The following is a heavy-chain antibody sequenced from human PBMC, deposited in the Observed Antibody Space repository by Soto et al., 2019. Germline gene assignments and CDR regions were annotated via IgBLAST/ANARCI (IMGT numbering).Heavy chain of an antibody. D-gene: IGHD4-17*01. V-gene: IGHV1-69*05. CDR3: ASLSATVTPSRWYFDL. CDR1: GGTFSSYA. CDR2: IIPIFGTA. J-gene: IGHJ2*01. Sequence: QVQLVQSGAEVKKPGSSVKVSCKASGGTFSSYAISWVRQAPGQGLEWMGGIIPIFGTANYAQKFQGRVTITXXEXTXXAYMELSSLRSEDTAVYSCASLSATVTPSRWYFDLWGRGPLVTVSS.